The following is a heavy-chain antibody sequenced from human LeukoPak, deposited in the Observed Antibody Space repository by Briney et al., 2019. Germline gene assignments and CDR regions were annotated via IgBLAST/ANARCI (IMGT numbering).Heavy chain of an antibody. CDR1: GGTFSSYV. D-gene: IGHD3-22*01. V-gene: IGHV1-3*03. J-gene: IGHJ2*01. CDR3: ARASGSNYYDSSGYFWYFDL. CDR2: INAGNGNT. Sequence: ASVKVSCKASGGTFSSYVINWVRQAPGQRLEWMGWINAGNGNTIYSQEFQGRVTITRDTSASTAYMELSSLRSEDMAVYYCARASGSNYYDSSGYFWYFDLWGRGTLVTVSS.